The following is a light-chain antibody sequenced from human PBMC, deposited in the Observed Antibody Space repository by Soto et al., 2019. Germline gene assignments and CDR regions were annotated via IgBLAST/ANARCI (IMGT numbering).Light chain of an antibody. V-gene: IGKV4-1*01. CDR2: WAS. CDR1: QSVLYTYSNRNY. CDR3: QQYYTTPPVT. J-gene: IGKJ5*01. Sequence: DIVMTQSPDSLAVSLGERATINCKSSQSVLYTYSNRNYLAWYQQKPGQPPKLLIYWASTRESGVPDRFSGSGSGTDFTLTISSLQAEDVAVYYCQQYYTTPPVTFGHGTRLEI.